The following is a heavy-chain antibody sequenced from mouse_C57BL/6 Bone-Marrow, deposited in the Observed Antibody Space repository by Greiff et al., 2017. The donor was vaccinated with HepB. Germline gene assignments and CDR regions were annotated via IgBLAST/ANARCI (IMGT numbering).Heavy chain of an antibody. CDR3: TLGQFAY. V-gene: IGHV14-4*01. Sequence: VQLKESGAELVRPGASVKLSCTASGFNIKDDYMHWVKQRPEQGLEWIGWIDPENGDTEYASKFQGKATITADTSSNTAYLQLSSLTSEDTAVYYCTLGQFAYWGQGTLVTVSA. D-gene: IGHD4-1*01. CDR1: GFNIKDDY. J-gene: IGHJ3*01. CDR2: IDPENGDT.